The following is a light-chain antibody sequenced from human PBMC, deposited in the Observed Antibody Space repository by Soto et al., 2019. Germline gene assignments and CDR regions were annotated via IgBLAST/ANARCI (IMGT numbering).Light chain of an antibody. Sequence: EIVLTQSPGTLSLSPGERATLSCRASQGVSSTYLAWYQQKPGQAPRLLIYGASIRATGIPDRFSGSGSGTDFTLTISRLEPEDFAVYYCQQYDFLITFGGGTKVDIK. J-gene: IGKJ4*01. CDR1: QGVSSTY. CDR2: GAS. CDR3: QQYDFLIT. V-gene: IGKV3-20*01.